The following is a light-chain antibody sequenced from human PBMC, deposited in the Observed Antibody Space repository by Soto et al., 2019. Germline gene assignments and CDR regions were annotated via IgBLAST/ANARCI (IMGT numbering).Light chain of an antibody. CDR1: SSDVGGYSY. V-gene: IGLV2-14*01. J-gene: IGLJ1*01. CDR2: EVS. Sequence: QSVLTQPASVSGSPGQSITISCTGTSSDVGGYSYVSWYQQHPGKAPKLMIYEVSNRPSGVSNRFSGSKSGNTASLTISGLQAEDEADYYCSSYTSSNTLVVFGTGTKVTVL. CDR3: SSYTSSNTLVV.